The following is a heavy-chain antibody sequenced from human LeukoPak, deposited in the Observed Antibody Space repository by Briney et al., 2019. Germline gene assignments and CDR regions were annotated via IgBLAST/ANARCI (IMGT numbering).Heavy chain of an antibody. CDR3: ARDHDSSGYYFDY. CDR1: GYSISSGYY. V-gene: IGHV4-38-2*02. J-gene: IGHJ4*02. D-gene: IGHD3-22*01. CDR2: IYHSGST. Sequence: SETLSLTCTVSGYSISSGYYWGWIRQPPGKGLEWIGSIYHSGSTYYNPSLKSRVTISVDTSKNQFSLKLSSVTAADTAVYYCARDHDSSGYYFDYWGQGTLVTVSS.